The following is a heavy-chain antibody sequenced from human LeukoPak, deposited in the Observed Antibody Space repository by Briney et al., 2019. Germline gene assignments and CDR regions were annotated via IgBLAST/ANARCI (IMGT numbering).Heavy chain of an antibody. CDR1: GFTFDDYG. Sequence: GGSLRLSCAASGFTFDDYGMSWVRQAPGKGLEWVSGINWNGDNTNYADSLKGRFTISRDNAKNSLYLQMNSLRAEDTALYYCARGSTHYDVLTGYHYYFDYWGQGTLVTVSS. CDR2: INWNGDNT. CDR3: ARGSTHYDVLTGYHYYFDY. J-gene: IGHJ4*02. D-gene: IGHD3-9*01. V-gene: IGHV3-20*04.